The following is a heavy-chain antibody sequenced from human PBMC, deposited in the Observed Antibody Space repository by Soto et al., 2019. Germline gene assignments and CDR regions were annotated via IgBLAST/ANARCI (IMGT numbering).Heavy chain of an antibody. Sequence: GGSLRLSCAASGFTFSDHYMDWVRQAPGKGLEWVGRSRNKANSYTTEYAASVKGRFTISRDDAKNSLYLQMNSLKTEDTALYYCARDEELRGGFYMDVWGKGTTVTVSS. CDR1: GFTFSDHY. D-gene: IGHD3-10*01. V-gene: IGHV3-72*01. CDR2: SRNKANSYTT. CDR3: ARDEELRGGFYMDV. J-gene: IGHJ6*03.